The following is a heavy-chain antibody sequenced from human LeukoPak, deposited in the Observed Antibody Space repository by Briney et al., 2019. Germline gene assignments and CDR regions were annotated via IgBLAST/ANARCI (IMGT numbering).Heavy chain of an antibody. V-gene: IGHV1-2*06. D-gene: IGHD5-24*01. Sequence: ASVKVSCKASGYTFTGHYMHWVRQAHGQGLEWMGRINPNSGGTNYAQKFQGRVTMTRDTSISTAYMELSRLRSDDTAVYYCARKGLATSVPFDYWGPGTLVTVSS. J-gene: IGHJ4*02. CDR1: GYTFTGHY. CDR3: ARKGLATSVPFDY. CDR2: INPNSGGT.